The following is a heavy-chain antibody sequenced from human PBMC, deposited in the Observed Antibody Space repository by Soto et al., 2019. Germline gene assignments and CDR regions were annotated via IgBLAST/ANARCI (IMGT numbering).Heavy chain of an antibody. Sequence: EVQLVESGGGLVQPGGSLRLSCAASGFTFSSYWMNWVRQAPGKGLEWVANIKEDGSDKYSVDSVKGRFTISRDNAKNSLYLQMNSLRAEDTAVYYSATGVTDLVYWGQGTLVTVSS. D-gene: IGHD2-21*02. CDR1: GFTFSSYW. CDR3: ATGVTDLVY. CDR2: IKEDGSDK. V-gene: IGHV3-7*01. J-gene: IGHJ4*02.